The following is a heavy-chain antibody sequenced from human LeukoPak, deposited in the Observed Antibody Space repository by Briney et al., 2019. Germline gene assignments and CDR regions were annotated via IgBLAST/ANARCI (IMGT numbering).Heavy chain of an antibody. D-gene: IGHD3-10*01. J-gene: IGHJ4*02. CDR2: IKQDGSEK. CDR3: ARDSDHVRDY. V-gene: IGHV3-7*01. Sequence: PGGSLRLSCTASGFTFGDYAMSWVRQAPGKGLEWVANIKQDGSEKYYVDSLKGRFTISRDNAKNSLYLQMNSLRAEDTAVYYCARDSDHVRDYWGQGTLVAVSS. CDR1: GFTFGDYA.